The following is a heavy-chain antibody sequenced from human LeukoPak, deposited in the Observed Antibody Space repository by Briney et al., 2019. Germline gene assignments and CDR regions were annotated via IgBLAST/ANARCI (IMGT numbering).Heavy chain of an antibody. V-gene: IGHV5-51*01. CDR2: IYPGDADT. CDR3: ARHYSSSAKGEFDY. Sequence: GESLKISCKGSGYSFTSYCIGWVRQRPGEGLGGMGIIYPGDADTRYSPSFQGRVTISADKSITTAYLQWSSLKASDTAIYYCARHYSSSAKGEFDYWGQGTLVTVSS. J-gene: IGHJ4*02. CDR1: GYSFTSYC. D-gene: IGHD6-6*01.